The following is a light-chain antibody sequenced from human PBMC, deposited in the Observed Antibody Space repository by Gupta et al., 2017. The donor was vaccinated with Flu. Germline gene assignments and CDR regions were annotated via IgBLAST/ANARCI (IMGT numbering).Light chain of an antibody. Sequence: SYVLTQPPSVSVAPGQTARITCGGNNIGRKSVHWYQQKAGQAPGLVVYDDTDRPSGIPERLSGSNSGTTATLTITRVGAGDEADYYCQVWDSSSDHVVFGGGTKLTVL. CDR1: NIGRKS. J-gene: IGLJ2*01. CDR2: DDT. V-gene: IGLV3-21*02. CDR3: QVWDSSSDHVV.